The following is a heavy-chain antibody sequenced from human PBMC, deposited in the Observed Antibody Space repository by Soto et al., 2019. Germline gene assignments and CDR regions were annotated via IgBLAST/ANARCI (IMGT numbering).Heavy chain of an antibody. CDR2: INHSGST. V-gene: IGHV4-34*01. D-gene: IGHD3-10*01. CDR1: GGSFSGYY. J-gene: IGHJ4*02. CDR3: ARGGFEVRGVPDFYY. Sequence: SETLSLTCAVYGGSFSGYYWSWLRQPPGKGLEWIGEINHSGSTNYNPSLKSRVTISVDTSKNHFSLKLSSVTAADTAVYYCARGGFEVRGVPDFYYWGQGTLVTVSS.